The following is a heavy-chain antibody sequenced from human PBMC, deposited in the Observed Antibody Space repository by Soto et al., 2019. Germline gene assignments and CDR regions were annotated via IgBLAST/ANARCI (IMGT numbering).Heavy chain of an antibody. Sequence: QVQLQESGPGLVKPSETLSLTCTVSGGSISSYYWSWIRQPPGKGLEWIGYIYYSGSTNYNPSLKSRVTISVDTSKNQFSLKLSSVTAADTAVYYCARAAHVAYCGGDCYFHYFDYWGQGTLVTVSS. D-gene: IGHD2-21*01. V-gene: IGHV4-59*01. CDR2: IYYSGST. CDR1: GGSISSYY. CDR3: ARAAHVAYCGGDCYFHYFDY. J-gene: IGHJ4*02.